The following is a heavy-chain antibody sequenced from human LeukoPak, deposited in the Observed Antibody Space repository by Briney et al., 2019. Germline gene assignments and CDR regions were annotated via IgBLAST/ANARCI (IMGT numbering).Heavy chain of an antibody. J-gene: IGHJ4*02. CDR2: ISGSGGST. Sequence: GGSLRLSCAASGFTFSSYAMSWVRQAPGKGLEWVSAISGSGGSTYYADSVKGRFTISRDNTKNSLYLHMNSLRAEDTAVYYCARVAVAGHGEDYWGQGTLVTVSS. V-gene: IGHV3-23*01. D-gene: IGHD6-19*01. CDR3: ARVAVAGHGEDY. CDR1: GFTFSSYA.